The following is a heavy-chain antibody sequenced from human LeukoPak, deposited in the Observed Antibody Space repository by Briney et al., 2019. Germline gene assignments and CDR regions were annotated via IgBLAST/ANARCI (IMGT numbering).Heavy chain of an antibody. J-gene: IGHJ4*02. CDR2: IYPGDSDT. Sequence: PGGSLKISCKGSGYSFTSYWIGWVRQMPGKGLEWMGIIYPGDSDTRYSPSFQGQVTISADKSINTAYLQWSSLKASDSAMYYCARGSQNVVITAYDYWGQGTLVTVSS. CDR3: ARGSQNVVITAYDY. V-gene: IGHV5-51*01. D-gene: IGHD3-22*01. CDR1: GYSFTSYW.